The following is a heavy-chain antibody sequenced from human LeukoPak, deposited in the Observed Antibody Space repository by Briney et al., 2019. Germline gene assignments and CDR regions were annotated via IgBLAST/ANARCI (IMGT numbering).Heavy chain of an antibody. CDR2: ISSSSSYI. D-gene: IGHD3-22*01. V-gene: IGHV3-21*01. CDR1: GFTFSNYA. Sequence: PGGSLRLSCAASGFTFSNYAVNWVRQAPGKGLEWVSSISSSSSYIYYADSVKGRFTISRDNAKNSLYLQMNSLRAEDTAVYYCARDETYYYDSSGLYYFDYWGQGTLVTVSS. J-gene: IGHJ4*02. CDR3: ARDETYYYDSSGLYYFDY.